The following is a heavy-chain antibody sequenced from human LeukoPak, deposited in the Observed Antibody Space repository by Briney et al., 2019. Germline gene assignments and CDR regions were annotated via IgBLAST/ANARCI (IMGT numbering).Heavy chain of an antibody. CDR3: AKLSGYDYYFDY. J-gene: IGHJ4*02. CDR1: GFTFSSYA. V-gene: IGHV3-23*01. Sequence: GGSLRLSCAASGFTFSSYAMSWVRQAPGKGLEGVSAISGSGGSTYYADSVKGRFTISRDNSKNTLHLQMNSRRAEDTAVYYCAKLSGYDYYFDYWGQGTLVTVSS. CDR2: ISGSGGST. D-gene: IGHD5-12*01.